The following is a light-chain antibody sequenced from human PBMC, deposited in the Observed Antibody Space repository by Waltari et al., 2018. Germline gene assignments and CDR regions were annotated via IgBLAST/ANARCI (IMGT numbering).Light chain of an antibody. CDR2: RND. Sequence: QSVLTQPPSASGAPGQWVTISSSGSSSNIGTNIVNWYQQVPGTTPKLLIYRNDQRPSGVPDRFSGSKSGTSASLAISGLRSDDEADYFCASWDDSLNGRWEFGGGTKVTVI. J-gene: IGLJ2*01. CDR3: ASWDDSLNGRWE. CDR1: SSNIGTNI. V-gene: IGLV1-44*01.